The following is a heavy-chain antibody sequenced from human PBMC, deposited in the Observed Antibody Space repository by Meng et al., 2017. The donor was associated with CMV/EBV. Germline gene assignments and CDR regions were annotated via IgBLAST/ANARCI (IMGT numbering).Heavy chain of an antibody. CDR2: IYYSVST. D-gene: IGHD5-18*01. Sequence: SETLSLTCTVSGGSISSYYWSWIRQPPGKGLEWIGYIYYSVSTNYNPSLKSRVTISVDTSKNQFSLKLSSVTAADTAVYYCARGGARDTARLGYWGQGTLVTVSS. V-gene: IGHV4-59*01. J-gene: IGHJ4*02. CDR3: ARGGARDTARLGY. CDR1: GGSISSYY.